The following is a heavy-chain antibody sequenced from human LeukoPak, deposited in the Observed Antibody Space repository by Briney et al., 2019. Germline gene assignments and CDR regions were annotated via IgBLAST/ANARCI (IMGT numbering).Heavy chain of an antibody. CDR2: TNPNSGGT. CDR1: GYTFTGYY. J-gene: IGHJ5*02. CDR3: ARGGSGSYFSWLDP. V-gene: IGHV1-2*02. Sequence: GASVKVSCKASGYTFTGYYIHWVRQAPGQGLECMGWTNPNSGGTNYAQKFQGRVTMTRDTSISTAYMELSRLRSDDTAVYYCARGGSGSYFSWLDPWGQGTLVTVSS. D-gene: IGHD3-10*01.